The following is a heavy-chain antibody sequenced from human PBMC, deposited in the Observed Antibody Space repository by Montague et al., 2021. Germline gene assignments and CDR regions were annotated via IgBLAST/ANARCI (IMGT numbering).Heavy chain of an antibody. J-gene: IGHJ5*02. CDR3: ARGWQKRFDP. V-gene: IGHV6-1*01. CDR1: GDNVSSNDAT. Sequence: CAISGDNVSSNDATWNWIRQSPSRGLEWLGRTYYRSKWYNEYAISVKSRITVNPDTSKNQFSLLLNSVTPEDTAVYYYARGWQKRFDPWGQGTLVTVSS. D-gene: IGHD5-24*01. CDR2: TYYRSKWYN.